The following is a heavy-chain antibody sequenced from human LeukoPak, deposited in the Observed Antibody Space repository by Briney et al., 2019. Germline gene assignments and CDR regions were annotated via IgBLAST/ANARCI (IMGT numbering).Heavy chain of an antibody. CDR3: ARRSGIAVAGAFDY. CDR2: ISSSGNAI. V-gene: IGHV3-48*03. CDR1: GFTFSGYE. Sequence: AGGSLRLSCAASGFTFSGYEMYWVSQAPGKRLEWVSYISSSGNAIYHADSVRGRFTISRDNAKNSLYLQMNSLRAEDTAVYYCARRSGIAVAGAFDYWGQGTLVTVSS. D-gene: IGHD6-19*01. J-gene: IGHJ4*02.